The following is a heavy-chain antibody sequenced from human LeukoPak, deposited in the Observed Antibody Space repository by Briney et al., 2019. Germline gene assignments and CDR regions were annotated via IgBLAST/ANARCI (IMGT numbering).Heavy chain of an antibody. CDR2: IYTSGGT. CDR3: ARENYDILTGYPHFDY. V-gene: IGHV4-4*07. CDR1: GGSISSYY. Sequence: SETLSLACTVPGGSISSYYWSWIRQPAGKGLEWIGRIYTSGGTNYNPSLKSRVTMSVDTSKNQFSLKLSSVTAADTAVYYGARENYDILTGYPHFDYWGQGTLVTVSS. D-gene: IGHD3-9*01. J-gene: IGHJ4*02.